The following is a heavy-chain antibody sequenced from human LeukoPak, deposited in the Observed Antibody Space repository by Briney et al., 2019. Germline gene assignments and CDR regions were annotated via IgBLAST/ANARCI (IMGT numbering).Heavy chain of an antibody. D-gene: IGHD2-15*01. J-gene: IGHJ4*02. CDR3: ARELPYSYYFDY. CDR2: MRASGGSA. V-gene: IGHV1-46*01. Sequence: RRASVKVSCKTSGYTFTCYHIHWVRQAPGQGLEWMGIMRASGGSASYAQQFQGRVTMTRDTSTSTVYMELSSLRSEDTAVYYCARELPYSYYFDYWGQGTLVTVSS. CDR1: GYTFTCYH.